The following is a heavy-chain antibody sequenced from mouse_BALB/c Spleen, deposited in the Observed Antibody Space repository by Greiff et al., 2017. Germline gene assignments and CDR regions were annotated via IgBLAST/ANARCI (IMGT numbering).Heavy chain of an antibody. CDR2: ISSGGST. D-gene: IGHD2-1*01. Sequence: EVKVVESGGGLVKPGGSLKLSCAASGFTFSSYAMSWVRQTPEKRLEWVASISSGGSTYYPDSVKGRFTISRDNARNILYLQMSSLRSEDTAMYYCARKGWYPYAMDYWGQGTSVTVSS. CDR1: GFTFSSYA. V-gene: IGHV5-6-5*01. CDR3: ARKGWYPYAMDY. J-gene: IGHJ4*01.